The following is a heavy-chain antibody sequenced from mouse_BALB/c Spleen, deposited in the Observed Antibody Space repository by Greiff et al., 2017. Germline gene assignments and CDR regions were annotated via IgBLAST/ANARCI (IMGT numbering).Heavy chain of an antibody. Sequence: VKLMESGPGLVAPSQSLSITCTVSGFSLTSYGVHWVRQPPGKGLEWLGVIWAGGSTNYNSALMSRLSISKDNSKSQVFLKMNSLQTDDTAMYYCARLRHYYAMDYWGQGTSVTVSS. D-gene: IGHD2-12*01. CDR2: IWAGGST. CDR3: ARLRHYYAMDY. V-gene: IGHV2-9*02. J-gene: IGHJ4*01. CDR1: GFSLTSYG.